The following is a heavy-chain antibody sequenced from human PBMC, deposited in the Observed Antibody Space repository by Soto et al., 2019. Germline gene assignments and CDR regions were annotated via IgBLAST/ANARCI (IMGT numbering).Heavy chain of an antibody. Sequence: QLQLQESGSGLVKPSQTLSLTCTVSGGSINSGDYSWTWIRQPPGKGLEWIGYIYHTGTTYYNMSLKSRVPISVDRSKNQFSLNLSAVPAADPALYYCARGITYYASSGDSWFDPWGQGTLVTVSS. CDR2: IYHTGTT. J-gene: IGHJ5*02. D-gene: IGHD3-22*01. CDR3: ARGITYYASSGDSWFDP. CDR1: GGSINSGDYS. V-gene: IGHV4-30-2*01.